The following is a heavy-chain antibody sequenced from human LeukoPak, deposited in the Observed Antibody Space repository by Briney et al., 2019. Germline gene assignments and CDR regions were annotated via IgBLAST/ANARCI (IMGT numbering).Heavy chain of an antibody. D-gene: IGHD1-26*01. Sequence: SETLSLTCGVSGGSISSTNWWGWVRQPPGQGLEWMGEISLSGLTNYNPSLKSRVTMSLDKSKNHLSLNLTSVTAADTAVYYCSRESGAFSPFGYWGQGTLVTVSS. CDR3: SRESGAFSPFGY. CDR1: GGSISSTNW. V-gene: IGHV4-4*02. CDR2: ISLSGLT. J-gene: IGHJ4*02.